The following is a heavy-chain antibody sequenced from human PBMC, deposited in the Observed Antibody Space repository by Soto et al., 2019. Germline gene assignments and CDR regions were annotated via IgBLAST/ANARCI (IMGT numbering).Heavy chain of an antibody. CDR1: GGSITSDY. V-gene: IGHV4-59*01. CDR2: IFYTGIT. CDR3: ARRGWLVPMIGSYWFDP. D-gene: IGHD6-19*01. J-gene: IGHJ5*02. Sequence: QVQLQESGPGLVKPSETLSLTCTVSGGSITSDYWSWIRQSPGKGLEWIAFIFYTGITNYNPSLRGRVTISVDTSKNQCSLMLNSVPAADTAVYYCARRGWLVPMIGSYWFDPWGQGTLVTVSS.